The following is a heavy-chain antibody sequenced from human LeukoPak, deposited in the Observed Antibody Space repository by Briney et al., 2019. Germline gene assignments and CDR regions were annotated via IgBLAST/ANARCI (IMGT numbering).Heavy chain of an antibody. CDR2: IYYSGST. CDR1: GGSISSGDYY. Sequence: PSETLSLTCTFSGGSISSGDYYWSWIRQPPGKGLEWIGYIYYSGSTYYIPSLQSRVTISVDMSKNQFSLKLSSVTAADTAVYYCARESTYYDTLTGYLRPRYFDYWGQGTLVTVSS. D-gene: IGHD3-9*01. CDR3: ARESTYYDTLTGYLRPRYFDY. J-gene: IGHJ4*02. V-gene: IGHV4-30-4*08.